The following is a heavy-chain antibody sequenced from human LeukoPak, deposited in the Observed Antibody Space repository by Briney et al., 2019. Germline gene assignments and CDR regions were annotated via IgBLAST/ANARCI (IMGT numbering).Heavy chain of an antibody. J-gene: IGHJ3*02. V-gene: IGHV3-21*01. Sequence: PGGSLRLSCAASGFTFDDYGMSWVRQAPGKGLEWVSSISSSSSYIYYADSVKGRFTISRDNAKNSLYLQMNSLRAEDTAVYYCARDSPDLSGAFDIWGQGTMVTVSS. CDR1: GFTFDDYG. D-gene: IGHD2-21*02. CDR3: ARDSPDLSGAFDI. CDR2: ISSSSSYI.